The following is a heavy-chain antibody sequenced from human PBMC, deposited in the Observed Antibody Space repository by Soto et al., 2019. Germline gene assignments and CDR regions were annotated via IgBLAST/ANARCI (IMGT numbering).Heavy chain of an antibody. CDR3: ARGLYCSGGSCYYYYGMDV. J-gene: IGHJ6*02. D-gene: IGHD2-15*01. CDR2: KNPNSGNT. Sequence: GASVKVSCKASGYTFTSYDINWVRQATGQGLEWMGWKNPNSGNTGYAQKFQGRVTMTRNTSISTDYMELSRLRSEDTAVYYCARGLYCSGGSCYYYYGMDVWGQGTTVTVSS. CDR1: GYTFTSYD. V-gene: IGHV1-8*01.